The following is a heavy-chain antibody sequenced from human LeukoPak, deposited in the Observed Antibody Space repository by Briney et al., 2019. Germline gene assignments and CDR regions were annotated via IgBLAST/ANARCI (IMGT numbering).Heavy chain of an antibody. CDR3: ARLDYGSGSYPFDY. V-gene: IGHV4-59*08. D-gene: IGHD3-10*01. CDR1: GGSISNYY. J-gene: IGHJ4*02. CDR2: IYYSGST. Sequence: SETLSLTCTVSGGSISNYYWRWLRQPPGKGLEWLGYIYYSGSTNYNPSLKSRVTISVDTSKNQFSLKLSSVTAADTAVYYCARLDYGSGSYPFDYWGQGTLVIVSS.